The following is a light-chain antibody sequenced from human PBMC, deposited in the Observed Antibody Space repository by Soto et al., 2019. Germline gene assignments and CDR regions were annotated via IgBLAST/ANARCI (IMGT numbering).Light chain of an antibody. CDR2: GAS. CDR3: QQYGSSPWT. CDR1: QSVSSSY. Sequence: EIALTQSPGTLSLSPGERATLSCRASQSVSSSYLAWYQQKPGQAPRLLIYGASSRATGIPDRFSGSGSGTDFTRTISRLEPEDFAVYYCQQYGSSPWTFGQGTKVEIK. V-gene: IGKV3-20*01. J-gene: IGKJ1*01.